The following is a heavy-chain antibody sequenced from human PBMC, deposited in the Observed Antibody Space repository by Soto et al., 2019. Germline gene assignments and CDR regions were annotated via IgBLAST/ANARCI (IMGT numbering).Heavy chain of an antibody. V-gene: IGHV3-23*01. J-gene: IGHJ4*02. CDR3: ARKGSSSPQKHFDY. D-gene: IGHD6-6*01. Sequence: EVQLLESGGGLVQPGGSLRLSCAASGFTFSSYAMSWVRQAPGKGLEWVSAISGSGDSTYYADSVKGRFTISRDNSKNRLYRQMNSVRGEDTAVYYCARKGSSSPQKHFDYWGQGTLVTVSS. CDR1: GFTFSSYA. CDR2: ISGSGDST.